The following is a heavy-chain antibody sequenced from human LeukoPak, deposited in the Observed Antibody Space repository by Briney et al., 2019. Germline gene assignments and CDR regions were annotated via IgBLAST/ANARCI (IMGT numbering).Heavy chain of an antibody. CDR3: ARVGGSGWYWGFYYSDY. V-gene: IGHV1-18*01. J-gene: IGHJ4*02. Sequence: ASVKVSCKASGYTFTSYGISWVRQAPGQGLEWMGWISAYNGNTNYAQKLQGRVTMTTDTSTSTAYMELSSLRSEDTAVYYCARVGGSGWYWGFYYSDYWGQGTLVTVSS. CDR2: ISAYNGNT. D-gene: IGHD6-19*01. CDR1: GYTFTSYG.